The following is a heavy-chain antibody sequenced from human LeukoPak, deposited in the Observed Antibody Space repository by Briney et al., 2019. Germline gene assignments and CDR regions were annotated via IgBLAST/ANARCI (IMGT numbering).Heavy chain of an antibody. CDR1: GFTFSSHW. D-gene: IGHD2-15*01. CDR3: AGSRVPGAVDI. Sequence: PGGSLRLSCAASGFTFSSHWRNWVRQAPGKGLEWVANIKQDGSATYCVEFVKGPFTMSRDNAKTSLYLQMNRLRAEDTAVYYCAGSRVPGAVDIWGQGRMVTVSS. J-gene: IGHJ3*02. CDR2: IKQDGSAT. V-gene: IGHV3-7*05.